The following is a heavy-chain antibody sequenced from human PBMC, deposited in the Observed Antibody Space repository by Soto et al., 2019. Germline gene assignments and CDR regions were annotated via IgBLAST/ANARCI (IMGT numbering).Heavy chain of an antibody. J-gene: IGHJ5*02. Sequence: GESLKISFKGSVYIFTNYWIAWVRQMPGKGLEWIGIIYPDDSDTKYSPPFQGQVIMSVDKSMSTAYLQWSSLKASDTAIYYCARHFGRGIASSSSPWGQGTLVTVSS. CDR3: ARHFGRGIASSSSP. CDR2: IYPDDSDT. D-gene: IGHD3-10*01. V-gene: IGHV5-51*01. CDR1: VYIFTNYW.